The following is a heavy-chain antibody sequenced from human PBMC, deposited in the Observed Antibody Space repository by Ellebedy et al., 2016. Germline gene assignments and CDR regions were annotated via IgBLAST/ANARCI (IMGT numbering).Heavy chain of an antibody. CDR2: MSTYNDNI. J-gene: IGHJ4*02. Sequence: ASVKVSCKASGYSFTSHGITWPRQAPGQGLEWMGWMSTYNDNINYAQKFKGRVTMTADTSTSTAYMELRSLRSDDTAVYYCAKDTSYFSNWGQGTLVTVSS. CDR3: AKDTSYFSN. D-gene: IGHD3-9*01. CDR1: GYSFTSHG. V-gene: IGHV1-18*04.